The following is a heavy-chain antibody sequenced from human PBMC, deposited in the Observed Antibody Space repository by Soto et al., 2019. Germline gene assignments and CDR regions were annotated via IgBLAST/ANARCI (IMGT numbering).Heavy chain of an antibody. CDR1: GGSISSSSYY. Sequence: PSETLSLTCTVSGGSISSSSYYWGWIRQPPGKGLEWIGSIYYSGSTYYNPSLKSRVTISVDTSKNQFSLKLSSVTAADTAVYYCARTIGYCSGGSCENLDYWGQGTLFSVSS. D-gene: IGHD2-15*01. J-gene: IGHJ4*02. CDR3: ARTIGYCSGGSCENLDY. CDR2: IYYSGST. V-gene: IGHV4-39*01.